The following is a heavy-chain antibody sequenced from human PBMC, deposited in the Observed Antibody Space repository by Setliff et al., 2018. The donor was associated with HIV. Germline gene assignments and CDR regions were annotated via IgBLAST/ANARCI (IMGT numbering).Heavy chain of an antibody. CDR3: ARLQDSSGYYRY. CDR1: GGSISSSNYY. J-gene: IGHJ4*02. Sequence: PSETLSLTCTVSGGSISSSNYYWGWIRQPPGKGLEWIGSIYYSGSTYYNPSLKSRVTISVDTSKNQFSLKLNSVTAADTAVYYCARLQDSSGYYRYWGQGTLVTVSS. CDR2: IYYSGST. V-gene: IGHV4-39*01. D-gene: IGHD3-22*01.